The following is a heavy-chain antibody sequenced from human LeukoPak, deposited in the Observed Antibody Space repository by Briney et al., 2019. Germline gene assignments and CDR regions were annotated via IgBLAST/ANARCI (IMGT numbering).Heavy chain of an antibody. V-gene: IGHV1-8*01. CDR2: MNPNSGNT. CDR1: GYTFTSYD. J-gene: IGHJ4*02. D-gene: IGHD6-13*01. Sequence: ASVKVSCKASGYTFTSYDINWVRQATGQGLEWMGWMNPNSGNTGYAQKFQGRVTMTRNTSISTAYMELSNLRSEDTAVYYCARGQRFRGVAAAGGYWGQGTLVTVSS. CDR3: ARGQRFRGVAAAGGY.